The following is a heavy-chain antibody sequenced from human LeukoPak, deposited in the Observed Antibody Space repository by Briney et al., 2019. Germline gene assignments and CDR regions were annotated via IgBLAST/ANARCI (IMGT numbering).Heavy chain of an antibody. V-gene: IGHV1-8*01. CDR2: MKPNSGDT. Sequence: ASVKVSCKASGGSFSSYAISWVRQAPGQGLEWMGWMKPNSGDTGYAQKFQGRVTFSRNTSISTAYMELTNLRSEDTAVYYCARCDYDTTINPNWFDPWGQGTLVTVSS. CDR3: ARCDYDTTINPNWFDP. J-gene: IGHJ5*02. D-gene: IGHD3-22*01. CDR1: GGSFSSYA.